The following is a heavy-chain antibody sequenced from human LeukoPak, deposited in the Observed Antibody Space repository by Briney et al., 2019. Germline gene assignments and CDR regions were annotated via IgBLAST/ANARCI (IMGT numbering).Heavy chain of an antibody. J-gene: IGHJ4*02. CDR2: INPNSGGT. D-gene: IGHD4-17*01. V-gene: IGHV1-2*02. Sequence: ASVKVSCKASGYTFTGYYMHWVRQAPGQGLEWMGWINPNSGGTNYAQKFQGGVTMTRDTSISTAYMELSRLRSDDTAVYYCARSHDYGDYRLDYWGQGTLVTVSS. CDR3: ARSHDYGDYRLDY. CDR1: GYTFTGYY.